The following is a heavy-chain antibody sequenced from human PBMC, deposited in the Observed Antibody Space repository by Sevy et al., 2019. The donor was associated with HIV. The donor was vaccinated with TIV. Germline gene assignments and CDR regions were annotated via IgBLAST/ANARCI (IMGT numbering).Heavy chain of an antibody. CDR1: KYTFIAYY. CDR3: ARDTYDASGDGHYFDY. D-gene: IGHD3-22*01. J-gene: IGHJ4*02. V-gene: IGHV1-2*06. CDR2: FNPKSADT. Sequence: ASVKVSCKASKYTFIAYYIHWVRQAPGQGLEWMGRFNPKSADTNYAQKFQGRVTMTRDTSISTAYMELSSLTPDDTAVYYCARDTYDASGDGHYFDYWGQGTLVTVSS.